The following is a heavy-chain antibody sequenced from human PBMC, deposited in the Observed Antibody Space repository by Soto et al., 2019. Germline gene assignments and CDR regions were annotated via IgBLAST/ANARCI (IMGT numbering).Heavy chain of an antibody. D-gene: IGHD5-18*01. V-gene: IGHV3-53*01. CDR1: GFTVSSNY. J-gene: IGHJ4*02. CDR2: IYSGSST. CDR3: ARVGYSYGHSDY. Sequence: GGSLRLSCAASGFTVSSNYMNWVRQAPGEGLEWVSVIYSGSSTYYADSVKGRFTISRDNSKNTVYLQMNSLRAEDTAAYYCARVGYSYGHSDYWGQGTLVTVSS.